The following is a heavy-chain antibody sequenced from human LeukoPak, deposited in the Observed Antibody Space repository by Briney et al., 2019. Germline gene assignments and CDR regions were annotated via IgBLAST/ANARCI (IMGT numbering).Heavy chain of an antibody. CDR2: INPRGGST. Sequence: ASVKVSCKASGYTFTSYYIHWVRQAPGQGLEWMGIINPRGGSTSYAQKLQGRVTRTRDTSTSPVYMDMSSLTSEETAVYYCARGRTAVAEPRAEYFQHWGQGTLGTVSS. V-gene: IGHV1-46*01. J-gene: IGHJ1*01. D-gene: IGHD4-23*01. CDR1: GYTFTSYY. CDR3: ARGRTAVAEPRAEYFQH.